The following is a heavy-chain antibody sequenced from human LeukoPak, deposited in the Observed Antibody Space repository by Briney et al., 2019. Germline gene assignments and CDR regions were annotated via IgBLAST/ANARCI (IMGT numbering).Heavy chain of an antibody. D-gene: IGHD4-17*01. CDR2: ISPSGST. CDR1: GGSINGGNYY. CDR3: ARVTTNWYFDL. V-gene: IGHV4-61*02. Sequence: SETLSLTCTVSGGSINGGNYYWTWLRQPAGKGLEWIGRISPSGSTNHNPSLTSRVTISVDTSKNQFSLKLSSVTAADTAVYYCARVTTNWYFDLWGRGTLVTVSS. J-gene: IGHJ2*01.